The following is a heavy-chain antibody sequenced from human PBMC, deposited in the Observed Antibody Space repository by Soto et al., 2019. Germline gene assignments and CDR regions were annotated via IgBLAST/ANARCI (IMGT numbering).Heavy chain of an antibody. CDR2: IYDSGST. CDR1: GGSISSSGYY. CDR3: ARGEMPREWLAGFQYYFDY. J-gene: IGHJ4*02. Sequence: PSETLSLTCTVSGGSISSSGYYWGWIRQPPGKGLEWIGCIYDSGSTYYNPSLQSRVTISVDTSKNQFSLRLSSVTAADTAVYYCARGEMPREWLAGFQYYFDYWGQGTLVTVSS. D-gene: IGHD6-19*01. V-gene: IGHV4-39*01.